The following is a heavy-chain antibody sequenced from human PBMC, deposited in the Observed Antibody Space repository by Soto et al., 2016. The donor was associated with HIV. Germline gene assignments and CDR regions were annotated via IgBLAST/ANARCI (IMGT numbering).Heavy chain of an antibody. CDR3: ARGSFYDILTAYPYYYYGMDV. CDR2: ISYDGSNK. J-gene: IGHJ6*02. V-gene: IGHV3-30*03. CDR1: GFTFSSYW. D-gene: IGHD3-9*01. Sequence: VQLVESGGGLVQPGGSLRLSCAASGFTFSSYWMHWVRQAPGKGLEWVAVISYDGSNKYYADSVKGRFTISRDNSKNTLYLQMNSLRAGDTAAYYCARGSFYDILTAYPYYYYGMDVWGQGTTVTVSS.